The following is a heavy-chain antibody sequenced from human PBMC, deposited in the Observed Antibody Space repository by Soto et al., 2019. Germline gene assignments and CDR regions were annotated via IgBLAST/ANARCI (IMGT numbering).Heavy chain of an antibody. CDR3: ARAVRVPGGLYSGSLWSPYYYYGMDV. J-gene: IGHJ6*02. Sequence: ASVKVSCKASGGTFSSYAISWVRQAPGQGLEWMGGIIPIFGTANYAQKFQGRVTITADKSTSTAYMELSSLRSEDTAVYYCARAVRVPGGLYSGSLWSPYYYYGMDVWGQGTTVTVSS. V-gene: IGHV1-69*06. CDR2: IIPIFGTA. D-gene: IGHD6-6*01. CDR1: GGTFSSYA.